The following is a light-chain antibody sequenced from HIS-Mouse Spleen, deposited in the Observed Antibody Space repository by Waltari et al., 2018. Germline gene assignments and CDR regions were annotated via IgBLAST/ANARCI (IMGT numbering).Light chain of an antibody. V-gene: IGLV2-23*01. CDR3: CSYAGSSTYV. CDR1: IRDVGSYNL. Sequence: QSALTQPASVSGSPGQSITISCPGTIRDVGSYNLVSWYQQHPGKAPKLTIYEGSKRPSGVSNRFSGSKSGNTASLTISGLQAEDEADYYCCSYAGSSTYVFGTGTKVTVL. CDR2: EGS. J-gene: IGLJ1*01.